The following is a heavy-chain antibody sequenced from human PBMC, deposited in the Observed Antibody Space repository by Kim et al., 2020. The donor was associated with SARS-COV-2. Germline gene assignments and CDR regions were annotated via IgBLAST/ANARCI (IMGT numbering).Heavy chain of an antibody. V-gene: IGHV4-59*13. CDR1: GGSMSSDY. J-gene: IGHJ5*02. CDR2: IYYNGNT. D-gene: IGHD2-8*01. CDR3: ARRVNGISWFDP. Sequence: SETLSLTCTVSGGSMSSDYWSWIRQPPGKGLEWIGHIYYNGNTKYNPSLKTRDTISVDTSKNQFPLKLSSVTAADTAVNYCARRVNGISWFDPWCQGILV.